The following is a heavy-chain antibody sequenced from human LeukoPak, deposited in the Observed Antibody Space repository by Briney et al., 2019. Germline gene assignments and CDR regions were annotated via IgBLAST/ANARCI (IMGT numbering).Heavy chain of an antibody. Sequence: PGGSLRLSCAASGFTFSSYAMSWVRQAPGDGLEWVSAISGSGGTTYYADSVKGRFTISRDNSKNTLYLQMNSLRAEDTAVYYCARKYYDYVWGSYRDSYCDYWGQGTLVTVSS. CDR2: ISGSGGTT. CDR1: GFTFSSYA. CDR3: ARKYYDYVWGSYRDSYCDY. D-gene: IGHD3-16*02. V-gene: IGHV3-23*01. J-gene: IGHJ4*02.